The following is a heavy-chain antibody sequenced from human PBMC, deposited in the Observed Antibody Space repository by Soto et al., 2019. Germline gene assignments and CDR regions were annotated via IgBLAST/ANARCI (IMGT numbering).Heavy chain of an antibody. CDR1: GVSISNSSYY. Sequence: PSETLSLTCTVSGVSISNSSYYWGWIRRPPGKGLEWIGTIYYSGITYYNPSLKSRVTISVDTSKNQFSLKLTSVTAADTAVYYCARHGSNWGQGXLVTVYS. CDR3: ARHGSN. V-gene: IGHV4-39*01. CDR2: IYYSGIT. J-gene: IGHJ4*02.